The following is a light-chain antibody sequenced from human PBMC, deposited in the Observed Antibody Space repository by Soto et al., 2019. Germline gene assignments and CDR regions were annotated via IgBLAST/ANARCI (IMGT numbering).Light chain of an antibody. CDR1: SSDVGRYKL. CDR2: EGT. V-gene: IGLV2-23*01. CDR3: CSYGGSSTWV. J-gene: IGLJ1*01. Sequence: QSVLTQPASVSGSPGQSITLPCSGSSSDVGRYKLVSWYQQHPGKAPKLMIYEGTKRPSGVSNRFSGSKSGNTASLTISGLQAEDEADYYCCSYGGSSTWVFGTGTKRTVL.